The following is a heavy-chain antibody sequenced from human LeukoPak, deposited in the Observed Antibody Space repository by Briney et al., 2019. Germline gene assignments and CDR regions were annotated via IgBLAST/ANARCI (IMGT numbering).Heavy chain of an antibody. CDR3: ARESKSGSYRSNAFDI. J-gene: IGHJ3*02. D-gene: IGHD1-26*01. CDR1: GFTVSSNY. CDR2: IYSGGST. Sequence: PGGSLRLSCAASGFTVSSNYMSWVRQAPGKGLEWVAVIYSGGSTYYADSVKGRFTISRDNSKNTLYLQMNSLRAEDTAVYYCARESKSGSYRSNAFDIWGQGTMVTVSS. V-gene: IGHV3-53*01.